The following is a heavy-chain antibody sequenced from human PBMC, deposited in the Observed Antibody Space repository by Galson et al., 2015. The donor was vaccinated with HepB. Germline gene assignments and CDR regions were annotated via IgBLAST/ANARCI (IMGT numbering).Heavy chain of an antibody. Sequence: SLRLSCAASTFIFSDYYMSWIRQAPGKGLEWVSYISSSGSRKYYADSVKGRFTISRDNAKNSLYLQMNSLRAEDTAVYYCASEIKKEAGGVHRGAYWGQGTLVTVSS. J-gene: IGHJ4*02. CDR1: TFIFSDYY. V-gene: IGHV3-11*01. D-gene: IGHD2-8*02. CDR3: ASEIKKEAGGVHRGAY. CDR2: ISSSGSRK.